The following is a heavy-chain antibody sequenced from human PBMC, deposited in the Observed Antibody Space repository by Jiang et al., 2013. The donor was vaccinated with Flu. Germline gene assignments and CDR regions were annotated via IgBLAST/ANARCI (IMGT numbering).Heavy chain of an antibody. V-gene: IGHV5-10-1*01. CDR1: GYSFTSYW. D-gene: IGHD3-22*01. CDR3: ARSEYYYDSSGYYFITDAFDI. J-gene: IGHJ3*02. Sequence: EVKKPGESLRISCKGSGYSFTSYWISWVRQMPGKGLEWMGRIDPSDSYTNYSPSFQGHVTISADKSISTAYLQWSSLKASDTAMYYWARSEYYYDSSGYYFITDAFDIWGQGTMVTVSS. CDR2: IDPSDSYT.